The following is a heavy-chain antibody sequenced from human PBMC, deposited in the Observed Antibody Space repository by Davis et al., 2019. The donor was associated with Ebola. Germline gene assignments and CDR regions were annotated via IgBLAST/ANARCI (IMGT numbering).Heavy chain of an antibody. CDR2: INPGGTT. CDR3: ARGRPSPEKDYDLLTVYYRFDY. J-gene: IGHJ4*02. D-gene: IGHD3-9*01. V-gene: IGHV4-34*01. CDR1: GGSFTDYY. Sequence: PSETLSLTCAVYGGSFTDYYWNWIRQSPGKGLEWIGEINPGGTTKYIPSLKSRVSISVDTSKNQVSLKLSSVTAADTAMYYCARGRPSPEKDYDLLTVYYRFDYWGQGALVTVAS.